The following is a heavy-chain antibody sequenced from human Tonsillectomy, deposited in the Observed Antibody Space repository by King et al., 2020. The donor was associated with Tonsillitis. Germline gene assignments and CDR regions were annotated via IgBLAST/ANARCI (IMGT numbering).Heavy chain of an antibody. CDR3: ARDGYSDRSGYYEGFLDV. Sequence: VQLVESGGGLVQPGGSLRLSCAASGFTVSSNCMSWVRQAPGKGLEWVSVMYSGGTTYYADSVKGRFTISRHNSKNTLYLQMNSLRAEDTAVYYCARDGYSDRSGYYEGFLDVWGKGTTVTVSS. D-gene: IGHD3-22*01. CDR2: MYSGGTT. CDR1: GFTVSSNC. J-gene: IGHJ6*04. V-gene: IGHV3-53*04.